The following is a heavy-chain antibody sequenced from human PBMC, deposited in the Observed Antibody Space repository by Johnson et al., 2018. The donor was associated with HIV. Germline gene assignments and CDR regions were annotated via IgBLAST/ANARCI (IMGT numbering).Heavy chain of an antibody. CDR1: GFTFSSYG. D-gene: IGHD5/OR15-5a*01. Sequence: QVQLVESGGGVVQPGRSLRLSCAASGFTFSSYGMHWVRQAPGKGLEWVAVISYDGSNKYYADSVKGRFTISRDNSKNTLYLQRNSLRAEDTAVYYCALYPPDAFDIWGQGTMVTVSS. J-gene: IGHJ3*02. V-gene: IGHV3-30*03. CDR3: ALYPPDAFDI. CDR2: ISYDGSNK.